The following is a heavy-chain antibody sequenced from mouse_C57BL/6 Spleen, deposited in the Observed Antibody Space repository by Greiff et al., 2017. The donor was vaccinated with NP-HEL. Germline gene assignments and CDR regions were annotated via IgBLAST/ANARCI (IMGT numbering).Heavy chain of an antibody. D-gene: IGHD2-4*01. CDR3: ARREDYDCLAY. Sequence: QVQLKESGPGILQSSQTLSLTCSFSGFSLSTSGMGVSWIRQPSGKGLEWLAHIYWDDDKRYNPSLKSRLTISKDTSRNQVFLKITSVDTADTATYYCARREDYDCLAYWGQGTLVTVSA. CDR1: GFSLSTSGMG. J-gene: IGHJ3*01. CDR2: IYWDDDK. V-gene: IGHV8-12*01.